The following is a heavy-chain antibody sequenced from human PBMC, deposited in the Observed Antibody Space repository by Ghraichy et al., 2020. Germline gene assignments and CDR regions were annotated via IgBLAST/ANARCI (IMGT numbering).Heavy chain of an antibody. J-gene: IGHJ4*02. CDR1: GFTFSDYE. CDR2: ITSRKSQT. CDR3: VRLTTRGFDH. Sequence: GGSLRLSCAASGFTFSDYEIHWVRQAPGKGLEWISSITSRKSQTYYADSVKGRFTISRDNAKSSVFLLMSSLRAEDTAVYYCVRLTTRGFDHWGQGTLVTVSS. D-gene: IGHD3-10*01. V-gene: IGHV3-21*01.